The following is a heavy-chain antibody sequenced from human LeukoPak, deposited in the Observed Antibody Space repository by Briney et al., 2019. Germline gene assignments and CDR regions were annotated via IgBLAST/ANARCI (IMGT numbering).Heavy chain of an antibody. J-gene: IGHJ4*01. Sequence: GGSLRLSCAASGFTFDDYTMPWVRQAPGKGLEWVSLISWDGGSTYYADSVKGRFTISRDNSKNSLYLQMNSLRTEDTALYYCAKDRAYYDTSGGLDYWGHGTLVTVYS. CDR1: GFTFDDYT. CDR2: ISWDGGST. V-gene: IGHV3-43*01. CDR3: AKDRAYYDTSGGLDY. D-gene: IGHD3-22*01.